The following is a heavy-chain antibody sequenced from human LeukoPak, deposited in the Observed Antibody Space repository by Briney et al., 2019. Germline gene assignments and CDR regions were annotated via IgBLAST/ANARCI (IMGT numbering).Heavy chain of an antibody. CDR2: ICGSGGST. V-gene: IGHV3-23*01. CDR3: AKFGAAHSYYYYYGMDV. Sequence: GGSLRLSCTASGFTFSSYAMSWVRQAPGKGLEWVSAICGSGGSTYYADPVKRRFTISRDNSKNTLNMQMNSLRAEDTAVYYCAKFGAAHSYYYYYGMDVWGQGTTVTVSS. J-gene: IGHJ6*02. CDR1: GFTFSSYA. D-gene: IGHD3-10*01.